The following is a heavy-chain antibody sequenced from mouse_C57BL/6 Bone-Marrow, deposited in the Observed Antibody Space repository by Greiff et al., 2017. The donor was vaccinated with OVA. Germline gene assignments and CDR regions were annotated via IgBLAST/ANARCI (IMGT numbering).Heavy chain of an antibody. D-gene: IGHD2-3*01. Sequence: VQLQQPGAELVMPGASVKLSCKASGYTFTSYWMHWVKQRPGQGLEWIGEIDPSDSYTTYNQQFKGKSTLTVDKSSSTAYRQLSSLTSEDSAVYYGARDGYYEEYAMDYWGQGTSVTVSS. J-gene: IGHJ4*01. CDR1: GYTFTSYW. V-gene: IGHV1-69*01. CDR2: IDPSDSYT. CDR3: ARDGYYEEYAMDY.